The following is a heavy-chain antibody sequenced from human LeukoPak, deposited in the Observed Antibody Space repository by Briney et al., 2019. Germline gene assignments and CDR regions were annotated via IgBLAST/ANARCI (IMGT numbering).Heavy chain of an antibody. CDR3: ARTLGVPSAFDP. D-gene: IGHD2-2*01. CDR2: ISHDGSNK. CDR1: GFXFSSYG. J-gene: IGHJ5*02. Sequence: GGSLRLSCAASGFXFSSYGINWVRQAPGKGLEWVAFISHDGSNKYYGDSVKGRFTISRDNTKNTLYLQMNSLRAEDTAVYYCARTLGVPSAFDPWGQGTLVTVSS. V-gene: IGHV3-33*05.